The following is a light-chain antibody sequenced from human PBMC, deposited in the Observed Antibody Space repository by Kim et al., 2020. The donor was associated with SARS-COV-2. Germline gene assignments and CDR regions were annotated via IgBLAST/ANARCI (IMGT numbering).Light chain of an antibody. Sequence: SVGDRVTVTCRASQSITTCLCLYRQRPGKAPELLIYDASSLQSGVPSRFTGSGSGTEFTLTISSLQPDDFATYYCQQHKTYPLTFGGGTKVEIK. V-gene: IGKV1-5*01. CDR2: DAS. CDR1: QSITTC. J-gene: IGKJ4*01. CDR3: QQHKTYPLT.